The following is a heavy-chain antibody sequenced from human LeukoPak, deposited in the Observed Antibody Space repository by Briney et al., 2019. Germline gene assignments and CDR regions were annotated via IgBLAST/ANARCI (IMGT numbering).Heavy chain of an antibody. V-gene: IGHV4-39*01. CDR1: GVSISSSNSY. Sequence: SETLSLTCTVSGVSISSSNSYWGWIRQPPGKGLEWIGSIYYSGSTYYNPSLKSRVTISVDTSKNQFSLKLSSVTAADTAVYYCARRLALWFGESFFDYWGQGTLVTVSS. CDR3: ARRLALWFGESFFDY. D-gene: IGHD3-10*01. J-gene: IGHJ4*02. CDR2: IYYSGST.